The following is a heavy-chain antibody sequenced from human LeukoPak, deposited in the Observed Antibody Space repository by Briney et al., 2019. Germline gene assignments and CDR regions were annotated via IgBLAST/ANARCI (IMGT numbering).Heavy chain of an antibody. V-gene: IGHV3-30-3*01. CDR3: ARVALRGIAAAPADY. J-gene: IGHJ4*02. CDR1: GFTFSSYA. CDR2: ISYDGSNK. D-gene: IGHD6-13*01. Sequence: GGSLRLSCAASGFTFSSYAMHWVRQAPGKGLEWVAVISYDGSNKYYADSVKGRFTISRDNSKNTLHLQMNSLRAEDTAVYYCARVALRGIAAAPADYWGQGTLVTVSS.